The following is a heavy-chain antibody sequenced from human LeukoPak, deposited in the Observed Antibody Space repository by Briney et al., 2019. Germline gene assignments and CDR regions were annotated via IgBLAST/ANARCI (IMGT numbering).Heavy chain of an antibody. J-gene: IGHJ4*02. D-gene: IGHD6-13*01. Sequence: VASVKVSCKASGYTFTSYGISWMRQAPGQGLEWMGWISAYNGNTNYAQKLQGRVTVTTDTSTSTAYMELRSLRSDDTAVYYCARHSSSWYHPFDYWGQGTLVTVSS. CDR1: GYTFTSYG. CDR3: ARHSSSWYHPFDY. V-gene: IGHV1-18*01. CDR2: ISAYNGNT.